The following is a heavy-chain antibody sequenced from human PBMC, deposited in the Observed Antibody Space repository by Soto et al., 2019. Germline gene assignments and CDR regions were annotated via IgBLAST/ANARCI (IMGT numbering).Heavy chain of an antibody. D-gene: IGHD2-8*01. CDR3: AKNGQPPYYYGMDV. Sequence: ASVKVSCKASGDTFTRYGISWVRQAPGQGLEWMGWISGYNGDTKYAQKFQGRVTMTVDTSTTTAYMELRSLTSDDRAVYYCAKNGQPPYYYGMDVWGQGTTVTVSS. J-gene: IGHJ6*02. CDR1: GDTFTRYG. V-gene: IGHV1-18*01. CDR2: ISGYNGDT.